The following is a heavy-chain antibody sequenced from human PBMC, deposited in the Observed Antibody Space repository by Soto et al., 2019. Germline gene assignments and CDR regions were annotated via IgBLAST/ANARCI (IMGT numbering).Heavy chain of an antibody. Sequence: TVSGGSISSYYWSWIRQPPGKGLEWIGYIYYSGSTNYNPSLKSRVTISVDTSKNQFSLKLSSVTAADTAVYYCARALSYDFWSGYYIRGMDVWGQGTTVTVSS. CDR3: ARALSYDFWSGYYIRGMDV. J-gene: IGHJ6*02. V-gene: IGHV4-59*01. CDR1: GGSISSYY. D-gene: IGHD3-3*01. CDR2: IYYSGST.